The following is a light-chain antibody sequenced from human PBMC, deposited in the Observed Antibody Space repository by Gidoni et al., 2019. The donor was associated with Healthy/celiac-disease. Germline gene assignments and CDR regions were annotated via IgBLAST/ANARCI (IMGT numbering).Light chain of an antibody. CDR1: QSVSSY. CDR3: QQRSNFLFT. Sequence: IVFTQSPATLSLSPGERSTLSCRASQSVSSYLAWYQQKPGQAPRLLIYDASNRATGIPARFSGSGSGTDFTLTISSLEPEDFAVYYCQQRSNFLFTFGPGTKVDIK. V-gene: IGKV3-11*01. CDR2: DAS. J-gene: IGKJ3*01.